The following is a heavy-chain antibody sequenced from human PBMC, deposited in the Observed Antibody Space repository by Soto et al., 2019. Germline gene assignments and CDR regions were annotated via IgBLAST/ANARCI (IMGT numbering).Heavy chain of an antibody. V-gene: IGHV2-5*02. CDR3: ALSIDFWSGYPFDY. D-gene: IGHD3-3*01. Sequence: QITLKESGPTLVKPTQTLTLTCTFSGFSLSTSGVGVGCIRQPPGKALEWLALIYWDDDKRYSPSLKSRLTITKDTSKNQVVLTMTNMDPVDTATYYCALSIDFWSGYPFDYWGQGTLVTVSS. J-gene: IGHJ4*02. CDR2: IYWDDDK. CDR1: GFSLSTSGVG.